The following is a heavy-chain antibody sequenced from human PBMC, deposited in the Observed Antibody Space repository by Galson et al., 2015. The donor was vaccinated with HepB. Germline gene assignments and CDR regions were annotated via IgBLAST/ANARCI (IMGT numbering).Heavy chain of an antibody. Sequence: SLRLSCAASGFTFSSYGMHWVRQAPGKGLEWVAVIWYDGRNKYYADSVKGRFTISRDNSKNTLYLQMNSLRAEDTAVYYCARDWSGPGMDVWGQGTTVTVSS. CDR3: ARDWSGPGMDV. CDR1: GFTFSSYG. V-gene: IGHV3-33*01. CDR2: IWYDGRNK. J-gene: IGHJ6*02.